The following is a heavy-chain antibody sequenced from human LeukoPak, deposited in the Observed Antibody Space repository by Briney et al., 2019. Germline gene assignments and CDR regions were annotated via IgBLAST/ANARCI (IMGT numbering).Heavy chain of an antibody. Sequence: GESLKISCKGSGYSFTSYWIGWVRQMPGKGLEWMGIIYPGDSDTRYSPSFQGQVTISADKSISTAYLQWSSLKASDAAMYYCARRQNYYDSSGYLTNWFDPWGQGTLVTVSS. CDR1: GYSFTSYW. J-gene: IGHJ5*02. V-gene: IGHV5-51*01. CDR3: ARRQNYYDSSGYLTNWFDP. CDR2: IYPGDSDT. D-gene: IGHD3-22*01.